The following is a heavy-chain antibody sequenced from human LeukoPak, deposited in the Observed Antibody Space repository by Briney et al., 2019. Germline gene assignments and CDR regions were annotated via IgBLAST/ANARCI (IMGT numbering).Heavy chain of an antibody. D-gene: IGHD6-13*01. Sequence: GRSLRLSCAASGFTFSSYGMHWVRQAPGKGLEGVAVISYDGSNKYYADSVKGRFTISRDNSKNTLYLQMNSLRAEDTAVYYCAKDVGSSWYYFDYWGQGTLVTVSS. J-gene: IGHJ4*02. CDR2: ISYDGSNK. CDR3: AKDVGSSWYYFDY. V-gene: IGHV3-30*18. CDR1: GFTFSSYG.